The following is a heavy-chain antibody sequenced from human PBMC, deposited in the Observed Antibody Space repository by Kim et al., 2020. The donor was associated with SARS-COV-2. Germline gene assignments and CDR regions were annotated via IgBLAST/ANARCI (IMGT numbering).Heavy chain of an antibody. CDR3: ARDVYRSTGNDGFDI. CDR1: GGSISNVIYY. Sequence: SETLSLTCTVSGGSISNVIYYWSWIRQHPGKGLEWMGYIYYSGSAYYNPSLKSRVTISVDRSMNQFSLKLNSVTAADTAVYYCARDVYRSTGNDGFDIWGEGTMVTASA. CDR2: IYYSGSA. V-gene: IGHV4-31*03. D-gene: IGHD2-2*01. J-gene: IGHJ3*02.